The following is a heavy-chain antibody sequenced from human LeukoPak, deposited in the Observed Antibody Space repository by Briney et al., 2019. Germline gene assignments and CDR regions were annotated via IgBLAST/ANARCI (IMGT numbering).Heavy chain of an antibody. CDR2: MYYRGST. CDR1: GASISSTDYY. J-gene: IGHJ4*02. D-gene: IGHD2-21*01. Sequence: SETLSLTCTVSGASISSTDYYWGWIRQPPGKGLEWIGSMYYRGSTYYNPSLKSRVTISVDTSENQLSLKLSSVTAADTAVYYCARQGVDIVVVEYWGQGTPLTVSS. CDR3: ARQGVDIVVVEY. V-gene: IGHV4-39*01.